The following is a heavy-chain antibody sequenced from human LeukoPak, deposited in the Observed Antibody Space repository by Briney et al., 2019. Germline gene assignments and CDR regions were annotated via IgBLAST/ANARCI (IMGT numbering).Heavy chain of an antibody. J-gene: IGHJ4*02. CDR2: ISGSGGST. Sequence: PGGSLRPSCAASGFTFSSCGMSWVRQAPGKGLEWVSGISGSGGSTFHADSVKGRFTISRDNSKNTVFLQLSSLRAEDTAIYYCAKASILAAASLCGYDYRGQGTVVTVSS. V-gene: IGHV3-23*01. CDR1: GFTFSSCG. D-gene: IGHD3-3*02. CDR3: AKASILAAASLCGYDY.